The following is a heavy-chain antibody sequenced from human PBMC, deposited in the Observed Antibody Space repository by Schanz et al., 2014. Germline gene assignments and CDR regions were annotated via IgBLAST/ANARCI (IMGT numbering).Heavy chain of an antibody. V-gene: IGHV3-48*01. CDR1: GFTFSSYA. Sequence: EAHLVESGGGLVQPGGSLRLSCAASGFTFSSYAMSWVRQAPGKGLEWVSYVSRSTPDIYYADSVKGRFTMSRDNAKNSVFLQMNSLRAEDTAVYYCVRERTNYGGNSYFFDHWGQGTLVTVSS. D-gene: IGHD2-21*02. CDR2: VSRSTPDI. CDR3: VRERTNYGGNSYFFDH. J-gene: IGHJ4*02.